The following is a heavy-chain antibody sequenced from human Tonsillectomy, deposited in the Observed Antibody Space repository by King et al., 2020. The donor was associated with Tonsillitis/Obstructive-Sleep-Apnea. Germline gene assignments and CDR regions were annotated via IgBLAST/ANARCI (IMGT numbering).Heavy chain of an antibody. Sequence: QLQESGPGLVKPSETLSLTCTVSGGSISSYYWSWIRQPPGKGLEWIGYIYYSGSTNYNPSLKSRVTISVDTSKNQFSLKLSSVTAADTAVYYCARHYYGSGSPWDYWGQGPLVTVSS. V-gene: IGHV4-59*08. D-gene: IGHD3-10*01. CDR3: ARHYYGSGSPWDY. J-gene: IGHJ4*02. CDR2: IYYSGST. CDR1: GGSISSYY.